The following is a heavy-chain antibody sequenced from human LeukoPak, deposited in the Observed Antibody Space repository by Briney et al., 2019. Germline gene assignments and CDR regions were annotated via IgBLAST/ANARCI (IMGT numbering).Heavy chain of an antibody. CDR3: ARQGYYDYIFDY. Sequence: PSETLSLTCTVSGGSISSSSYYWGWIRQPPGKALEWLGYIYYSGSTNYNPSLKSRVTISVDTSKNQFSLKLSSVTAADTAVYYCARQGYYDYIFDYWGQGTLVTVSS. J-gene: IGHJ4*02. CDR1: GGSISSSSYY. D-gene: IGHD3-16*01. V-gene: IGHV4-61*05. CDR2: IYYSGST.